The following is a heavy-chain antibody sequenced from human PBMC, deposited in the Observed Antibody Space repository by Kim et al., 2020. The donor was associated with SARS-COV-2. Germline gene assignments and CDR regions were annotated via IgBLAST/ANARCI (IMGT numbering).Heavy chain of an antibody. CDR1: GGSFSGYY. CDR3: ARWDTAMVKGLFLYYYYYGMDV. Sequence: SQTLSLTCAVYGGSFSGYYWSWIRQPPGKGLEWIGEINHSGSTNYNPSLKSRVTISVDTSKNQFSLKLSSVTAADTAVYYCARWDTAMVKGLFLYYYYYGMDVWGQGTTVTVSS. CDR2: INHSGST. V-gene: IGHV4-34*01. D-gene: IGHD5-18*01. J-gene: IGHJ6*02.